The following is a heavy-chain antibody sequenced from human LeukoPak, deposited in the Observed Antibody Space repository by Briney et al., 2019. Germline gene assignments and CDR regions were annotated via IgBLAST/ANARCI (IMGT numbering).Heavy chain of an antibody. CDR1: GFTFSDYY. CDR3: ARVRRGDYLGGKDAFDI. Sequence: PGGSLRLSCAASGFTFSDYYMTRIRQAPGKGLEWVSFISTRSSHTNYVDSVKGRFAISRDNAKNSLYLQMNSLRAEDTAVFYCARVRRGDYLGGKDAFDIWGQGTMVTVSS. J-gene: IGHJ3*02. CDR2: ISTRSSHT. D-gene: IGHD4-17*01. V-gene: IGHV3-11*06.